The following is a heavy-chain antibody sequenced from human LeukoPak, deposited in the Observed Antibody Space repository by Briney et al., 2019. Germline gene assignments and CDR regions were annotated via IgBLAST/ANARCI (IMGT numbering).Heavy chain of an antibody. J-gene: IGHJ6*02. V-gene: IGHV6-1*01. CDR2: TYYRSKWNT. D-gene: IGHD6-6*01. CDR1: GDTISSNTAA. Sequence: SQTLSLTCAISGDTISSNTAAWNWIRQSPSRGLEWLGRTYYRSKWNTDYAASVQNRITINPDTSTNQFSLQLKSATPEDTAVYYCSRQRSTSTYYFGLDVWGQGTTVTVSS. CDR3: SRQRSTSTYYFGLDV.